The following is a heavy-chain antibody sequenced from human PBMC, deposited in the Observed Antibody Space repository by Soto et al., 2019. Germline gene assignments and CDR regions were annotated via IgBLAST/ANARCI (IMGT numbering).Heavy chain of an antibody. Sequence: SGGSLRLSCAASGFTFSNAWMSWVRQAPGKGLEWVGRIKSKTDGGTTDYAAPVKGRFTISRDDSKNTLYLQMNSLKTEDTAVYYCTTYYDILTGEIDYWGQGTLVTVSS. V-gene: IGHV3-15*01. CDR3: TTYYDILTGEIDY. CDR1: GFTFSNAW. J-gene: IGHJ4*02. CDR2: IKSKTDGGTT. D-gene: IGHD3-9*01.